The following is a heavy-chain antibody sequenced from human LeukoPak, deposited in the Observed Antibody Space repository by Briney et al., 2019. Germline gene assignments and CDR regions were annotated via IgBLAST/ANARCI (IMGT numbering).Heavy chain of an antibody. J-gene: IGHJ4*02. CDR2: IYNGEST. D-gene: IGHD6-6*01. CDR1: GGSITSSSYY. V-gene: IGHV4-39*01. Sequence: SETLSLTCTVSGGSITSSSYYWGWIRQPPGKGLEWIGNIYNGESTYYNPSLKSRLTISVDTSKNQFSLKLRSVTAADTAVYFCARSARIAARPQNFDYWGQGTLVPVSS. CDR3: ARSARIAARPQNFDY.